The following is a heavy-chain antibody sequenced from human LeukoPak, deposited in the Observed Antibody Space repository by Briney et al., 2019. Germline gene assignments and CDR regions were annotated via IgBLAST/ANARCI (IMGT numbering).Heavy chain of an antibody. CDR3: ARDQGGDGYNPFFDY. CDR1: GGSISTYY. Sequence: SETLSLTCTVSGGSISTYYWTWIRQPPGKGLEWIGYIYHSGSTYYNPSLKSRVTISVDTSKNQFSLKLSSVTAADTAVYYCARDQGGDGYNPFFDYWGQGTLVTVSS. V-gene: IGHV4-59*12. CDR2: IYHSGST. D-gene: IGHD5-24*01. J-gene: IGHJ4*02.